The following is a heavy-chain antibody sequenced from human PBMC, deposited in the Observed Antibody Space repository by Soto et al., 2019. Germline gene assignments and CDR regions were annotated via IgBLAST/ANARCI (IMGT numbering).Heavy chain of an antibody. CDR1: GGTFSSYA. V-gene: IGHV1-69*05. CDR3: AGLYCISTSCYLGMDV. CDR2: IIPIFGTA. J-gene: IGHJ6*02. D-gene: IGHD2-2*01. Sequence: GASVKVSCKASGGTFSSYAISWVRQAPGQGLEWMGGIIPIFGTANYAQKLQGRVTMTTDTSTSTAYMELRSLRSDDTALYYCAGLYCISTSCYLGMDVWGQGTTVTVS.